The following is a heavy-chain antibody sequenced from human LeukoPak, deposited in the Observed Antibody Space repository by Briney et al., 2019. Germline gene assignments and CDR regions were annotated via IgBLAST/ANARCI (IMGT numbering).Heavy chain of an antibody. J-gene: IGHJ4*02. Sequence: ASVKVSCKASGYTFTSYAMHWVRQAPGQRLEWMGWINAGNGNTKYSQKFQGRVTITRDASASTAYMELSSLRSEDTAVYYCARDRYYYDSSGYYDYWGQGTLVTVSS. CDR2: INAGNGNT. CDR3: ARDRYYYDSSGYYDY. D-gene: IGHD3-22*01. CDR1: GYTFTSYA. V-gene: IGHV1-3*01.